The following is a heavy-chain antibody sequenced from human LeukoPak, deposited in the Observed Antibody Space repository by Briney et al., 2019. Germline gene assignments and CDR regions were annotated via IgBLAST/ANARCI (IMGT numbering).Heavy chain of an antibody. CDR3: ARGGSYRFDF. CDR2: IYYSGST. J-gene: IGHJ4*02. D-gene: IGHD1-26*01. CDR1: GGSISSHY. V-gene: IGHV4-59*11. Sequence: SETLSLTCTVSGGSISSHYWSWIRQPPGKGPEWIGYIYYSGSTNYNPSLKSRVTMSVDTSKNQFSLELSSVTAADTAVYYCARGGSYRFDFWGQGTLVTVSS.